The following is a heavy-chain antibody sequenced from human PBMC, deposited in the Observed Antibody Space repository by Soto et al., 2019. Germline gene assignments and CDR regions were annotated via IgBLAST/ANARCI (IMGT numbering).Heavy chain of an antibody. CDR3: ARDSVLIRVCSFYYLDGYKNRYDA. J-gene: IGHJ5*02. D-gene: IGHD3-22*01. CDR1: GYTFTGYY. Sequence: ASVKVACKASGYTFTGYYMHWVRHAPGQGLEKMGWINPNSGGTNYAQKFQGWVTMTRDTSISTAYMELRILRADETAVYYCARDSVLIRVCSFYYLDGYKNRYDAWRQGTLVTGSS. V-gene: IGHV1-2*04. CDR2: INPNSGGT.